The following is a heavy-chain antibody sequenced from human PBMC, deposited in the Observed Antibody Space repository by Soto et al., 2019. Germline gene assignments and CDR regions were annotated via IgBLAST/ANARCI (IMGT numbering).Heavy chain of an antibody. D-gene: IGHD2-15*01. CDR3: ARGGEGYCSGGSCHYNPEYFRH. J-gene: IGHJ1*01. CDR2: IYYSGST. V-gene: IGHV4-59*01. CDR1: GGSISSYY. Sequence: SETLSLTCTVSGGSISSYYWSWIRQPPGKRLEWIGYIYYSGSTNYNPSLKSRVTISVDTSKNQFSLMLSSVTAADTAVYYCARGGEGYCSGGSCHYNPEYFRHWGQGTLVTVSS.